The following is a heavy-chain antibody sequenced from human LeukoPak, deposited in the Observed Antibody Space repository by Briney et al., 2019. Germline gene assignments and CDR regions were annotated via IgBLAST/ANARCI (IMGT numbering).Heavy chain of an antibody. CDR3: ARGGRVTGLRLRPTLWYFDL. J-gene: IGHJ2*01. D-gene: IGHD3-16*01. CDR1: GYTFTSYY. Sequence: GASVKVSCKASGYTFTSYYMHWVRQAPGQGLEWMGIINPSGGSTSYAQKFQGRVTMTRDMSTSTVYMELSSLRSEDTAVYYCARGGRVTGLRLRPTLWYFDLWGRGTLVTVSS. CDR2: INPSGGST. V-gene: IGHV1-46*01.